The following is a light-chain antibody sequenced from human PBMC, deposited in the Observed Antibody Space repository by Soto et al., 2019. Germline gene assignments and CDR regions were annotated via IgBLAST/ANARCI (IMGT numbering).Light chain of an antibody. J-gene: IGKJ1*01. V-gene: IGKV1-5*03. CDR2: KTS. Sequence: DIQMTQSPSTLPASVGDRVTITCRASQSISNWLAWYQQKPGKAPKLLIYKTSSLDSGIPSRFSGSGSGTEFTLTISGLQPDDFATYYCQQFHLYSTFGQGTKVDIK. CDR1: QSISNW. CDR3: QQFHLYST.